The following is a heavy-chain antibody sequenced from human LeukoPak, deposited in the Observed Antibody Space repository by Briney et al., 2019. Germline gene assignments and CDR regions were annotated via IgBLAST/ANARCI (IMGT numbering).Heavy chain of an antibody. V-gene: IGHV4-34*01. CDR2: INHSGIT. D-gene: IGHD3-22*01. J-gene: IGHJ1*01. Sequence: SETLSLTCAVYGGSFSDYYWSWIRQPPGKGLEWIGEINHSGITNYNPSLKSRVTITVDTSKNQFSPKLSSVTAADTAVYYCAYSSAFQQHLGQGTLVTVSS. CDR1: GGSFSDYY. CDR3: AYSSAFQQH.